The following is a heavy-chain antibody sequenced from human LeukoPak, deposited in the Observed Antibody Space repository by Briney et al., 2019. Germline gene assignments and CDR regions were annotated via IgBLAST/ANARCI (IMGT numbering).Heavy chain of an antibody. CDR2: IYHSGST. CDR1: GGSINSGGYS. Sequence: SGTLSLTCAVSGGSINSGGYSWSWIRQPPGKGLEWIGYIYHSGSTYYNPSLKSRVTISVDRSKNQFSLNLSSVTAADTAVYYCARDRYGDHTYFDYWGQGTLVTVSS. J-gene: IGHJ4*02. CDR3: ARDRYGDHTYFDY. V-gene: IGHV4-30-2*01. D-gene: IGHD4-17*01.